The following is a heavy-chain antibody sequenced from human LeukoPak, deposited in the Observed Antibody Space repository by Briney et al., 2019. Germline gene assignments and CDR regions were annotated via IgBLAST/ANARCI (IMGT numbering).Heavy chain of an antibody. CDR1: GFTFSYYA. Sequence: GGSLRLSCAASGFTFSYYAMHWVRQAPGKGLEYVSAITGLGDNTYYANSVKGRFTMTRDNSKKTLYLQMGSVRNEDMAVYYCARGSHCRYSSSWYSLWGQGTLVTVSS. CDR2: ITGLGDNT. V-gene: IGHV3-64*01. J-gene: IGHJ4*02. CDR3: ARGSHCRYSSSWYSL. D-gene: IGHD6-13*01.